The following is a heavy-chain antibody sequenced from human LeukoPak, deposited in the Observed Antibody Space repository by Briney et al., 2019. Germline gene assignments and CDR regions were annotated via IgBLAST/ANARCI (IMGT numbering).Heavy chain of an antibody. Sequence: ASVKVSCKASGYTFTSYYMHWVRQAPGQGLEWMGIINPSGGSTSYAQKFQGRVTMTRDMSTSTVYMELSSLRSEDTAVYYCASTVTTSGYFDYWGQGTLVTVSS. V-gene: IGHV1-46*01. CDR1: GYTFTSYY. CDR2: INPSGGST. D-gene: IGHD4-17*01. CDR3: ASTVTTSGYFDY. J-gene: IGHJ4*02.